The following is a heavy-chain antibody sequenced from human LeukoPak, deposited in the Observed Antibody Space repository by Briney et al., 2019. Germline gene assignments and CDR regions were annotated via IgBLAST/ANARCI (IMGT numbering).Heavy chain of an antibody. V-gene: IGHV3-23*01. Sequence: AGGSLRLSCAASGFTFSSYAMSWVRQAPGKGLEWVSAISGSGGSTYYADSVKGRFTISRDNSKNTLYVQMNSLRAEDTAVYYCAKSVGSGSPAPDYWGQGTLVTVSS. D-gene: IGHD3-10*01. CDR3: AKSVGSGSPAPDY. J-gene: IGHJ4*02. CDR1: GFTFSSYA. CDR2: ISGSGGST.